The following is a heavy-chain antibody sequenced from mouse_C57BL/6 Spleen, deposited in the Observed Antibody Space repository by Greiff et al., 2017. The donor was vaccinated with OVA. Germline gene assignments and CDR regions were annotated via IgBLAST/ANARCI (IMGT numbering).Heavy chain of an antibody. CDR3: ARGDGSRRYYAMDY. CDR1: GYTFTSYW. Sequence: VQLQQSGAELVKPGASVKMSCKASGYTFTSYWITWVKQRPGQGLEWIGDIYPGSGSTNYNEKFKSKATLTVDTSSSTAYMQLSSLTSEDSAVYYCARGDGSRRYYAMDYWGQGTSVTVSS. V-gene: IGHV1-55*01. J-gene: IGHJ4*01. CDR2: IYPGSGST. D-gene: IGHD2-3*01.